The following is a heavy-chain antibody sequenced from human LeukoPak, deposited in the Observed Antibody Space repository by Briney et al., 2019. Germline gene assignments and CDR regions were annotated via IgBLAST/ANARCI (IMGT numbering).Heavy chain of an antibody. CDR3: ARDRSSTYSNYIDY. V-gene: IGHV1-18*01. Sequence: ASVKVSCKASGYTFTSYGISWVRQALGQGLEWMGWISAYNGNTNYAQKLQGRVTMTTDTSTSTAYMELRSLRSDDTAVYYCARDRSSTYSNYIDYWGQGTLVTVSS. J-gene: IGHJ4*02. CDR1: GYTFTSYG. D-gene: IGHD2-2*01. CDR2: ISAYNGNT.